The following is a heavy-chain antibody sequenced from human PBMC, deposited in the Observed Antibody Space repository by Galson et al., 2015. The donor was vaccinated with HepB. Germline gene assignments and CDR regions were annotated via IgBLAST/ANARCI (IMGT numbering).Heavy chain of an antibody. CDR3: TRDLGGTPGIFFDY. CDR1: GYIFTDFG. Sequence: SVKVSCKASGYIFTDFGISWVRQAPGQGLEWVGWISAYNGKKQYGQSLKGRVTMTTDISTSTAYMEVRSLTSDDTAVYYCTRDLGGTPGIFFDYWGQGVLVTVSS. J-gene: IGHJ4*02. CDR2: ISAYNGKK. D-gene: IGHD1-14*01. V-gene: IGHV1-18*04.